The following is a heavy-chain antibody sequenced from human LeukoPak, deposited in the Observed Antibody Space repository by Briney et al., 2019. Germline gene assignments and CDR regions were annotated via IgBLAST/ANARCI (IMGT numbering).Heavy chain of an antibody. J-gene: IGHJ4*02. V-gene: IGHV3-23*01. CDR3: AKDSSYGGNSIFDY. D-gene: IGHD4-23*01. CDR1: GFTFSSYA. CDR2: ISGSGGST. Sequence: GGSLRLSCAASGFTFSSYAMSWVRQAPGKGLEWVSAISGSGGSTYYADSVKGRFTVSRDNSKNTLYLQMNSLRAEDTAVYYCAKDSSYGGNSIFDYWGQGTLVTVSS.